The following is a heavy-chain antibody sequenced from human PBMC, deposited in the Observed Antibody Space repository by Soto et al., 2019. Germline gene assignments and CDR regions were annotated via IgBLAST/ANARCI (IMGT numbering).Heavy chain of an antibody. CDR3: ASSKWGSFDWRFDY. V-gene: IGHV4-59*08. J-gene: IGHJ4*02. D-gene: IGHD3-9*01. CDR2: FFYSGST. Sequence: SETLSLTCTVSGGSIISSYWSWIRQPPGKGLEWIGYFFYSGSTNYNPSLKSRVTISVDTSKNQFSLKLSSVTAADTAVYYCASSKWGSFDWRFDYWGQGTLVTVSS. CDR1: GGSIISSY.